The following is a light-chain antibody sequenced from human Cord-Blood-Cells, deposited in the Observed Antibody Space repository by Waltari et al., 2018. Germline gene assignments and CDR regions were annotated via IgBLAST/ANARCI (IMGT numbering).Light chain of an antibody. CDR3: SAWDSSLSAWV. V-gene: IGLV10-54*01. CDR1: SNNVGNQG. CDR2: RNN. J-gene: IGLJ3*02. Sequence: QAGLTQPPPVSKGLRQTATLTCTGNSNNVGNQGAAWLQQHQGHPPKLLSYRNNNRPSGISERLSAPRSGNTASLTITGLQPEDEADYYCSAWDSSLSAWVFGGGTKLTVL.